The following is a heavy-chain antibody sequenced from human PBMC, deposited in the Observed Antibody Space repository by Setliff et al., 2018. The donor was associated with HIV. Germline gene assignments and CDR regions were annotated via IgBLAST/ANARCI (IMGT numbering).Heavy chain of an antibody. CDR2: INPRGGDT. Sequence: GASVKVSCKASGGTFSSYAISWVRQAPGRGLEWMGRINPRGGDTDFAQKFQGRLTLTSDTSTSTVYMEVTSLRSEDTALYFCARGGYEYWGQGSLVTVSS. CDR3: ARGGYEY. V-gene: IGHV1-46*01. J-gene: IGHJ4*02. D-gene: IGHD2-15*01. CDR1: GGTFSSYA.